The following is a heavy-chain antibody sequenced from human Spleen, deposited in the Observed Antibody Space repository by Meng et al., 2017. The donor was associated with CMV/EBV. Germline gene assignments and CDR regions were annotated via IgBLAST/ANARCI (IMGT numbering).Heavy chain of an antibody. CDR1: GYTFTSYD. CDR2: MNPNSGNT. Sequence: CTASGYTFTSYDINWVRQATGQGLEWMGWMNPNSGNTGYAQKFQGRVTMTRNTSISTAYMELSSLRSEDTAVYYCARGGITMIAGSDYWGQGTLVTVSS. CDR3: ARGGITMIAGSDY. V-gene: IGHV1-8*01. D-gene: IGHD3-22*01. J-gene: IGHJ4*02.